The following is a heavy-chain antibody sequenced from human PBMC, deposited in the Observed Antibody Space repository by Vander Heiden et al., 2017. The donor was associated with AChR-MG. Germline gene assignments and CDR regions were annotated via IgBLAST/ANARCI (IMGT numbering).Heavy chain of an antibody. Sequence: QVQLQQCGAALLKPSETLSLTCAVYGGSFSGYYWSWIRQPPGKGLEWIGEINDSGSTNYKPSLKRRVTISVDTSKNQFSLKLSSVTAADTAVYYCARGHRSDYGSGSKWFDPWGQGTLVTVSS. CDR2: INDSGST. D-gene: IGHD3-10*01. J-gene: IGHJ5*02. CDR1: GGSFSGYY. CDR3: ARGHRSDYGSGSKWFDP. V-gene: IGHV4-34*01.